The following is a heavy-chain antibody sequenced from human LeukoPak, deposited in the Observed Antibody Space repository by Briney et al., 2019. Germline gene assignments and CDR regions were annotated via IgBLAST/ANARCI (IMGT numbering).Heavy chain of an antibody. V-gene: IGHV3-11*04. Sequence: LSLTCAVYGGSFSGYYWSWIRQAPGKGLEWVSYISSSGNTRYYGDSVKGRFTISRDNAKNSLYLQMNSLRAEDTAVYYCARGKSYYDTGAYSIFAYWGQGTLVTVSS. J-gene: IGHJ4*02. CDR2: ISSSGNTR. CDR3: ARGKSYYDTGAYSIFAY. D-gene: IGHD3-22*01. CDR1: GGSFSGYY.